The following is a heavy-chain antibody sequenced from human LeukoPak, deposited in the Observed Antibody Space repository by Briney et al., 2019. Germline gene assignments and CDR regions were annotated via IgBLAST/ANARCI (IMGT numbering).Heavy chain of an antibody. CDR1: GFTFSNAW. CDR3: TTAPVRYCSSTSCPADY. J-gene: IGHJ4*02. CDR2: IKSKTDGGTT. V-gene: IGHV3-15*01. D-gene: IGHD2-2*01. Sequence: GGSLRLSCAASGFTFSNAWMSWVRQAPGKGLEWVGRIKSKTDGGTTDNAAPVKGRFTISRDDSKNTLYLQMNSLKTEDTAVYYCTTAPVRYCSSTSCPADYWGQGTLVTVSS.